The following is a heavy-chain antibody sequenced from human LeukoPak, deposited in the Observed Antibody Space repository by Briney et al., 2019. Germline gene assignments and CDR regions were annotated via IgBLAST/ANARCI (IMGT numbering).Heavy chain of an antibody. J-gene: IGHJ4*02. CDR2: TRYDGSNK. Sequence: GGSLRLSCAASGFTFSSYGMHWVRQAPGKGLEWVAFTRYDGSNKYYADSVKGRFTISRDNSKNTLYLQMNSLRAEDTAVYYCAKVSLALEWLLYGTFDYWGQGTLVTVSS. D-gene: IGHD3-3*01. CDR3: AKVSLALEWLLYGTFDY. CDR1: GFTFSSYG. V-gene: IGHV3-30*02.